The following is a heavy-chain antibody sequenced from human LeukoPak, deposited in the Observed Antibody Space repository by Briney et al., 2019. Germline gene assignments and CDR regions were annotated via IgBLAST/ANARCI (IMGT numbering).Heavy chain of an antibody. CDR1: GFTFDDYA. CDR2: ISWNSGSI. Sequence: GGSLRLSCAASGFTFDDYAMHWVRQAPGKGLEWVSGISWNSGSIGYADSVKGRFTISRDNAKNSLYLQMNSLRAEDTALYYCAKASWSDYYYYMDVWGKGTTVTISS. CDR3: AKASWSDYYYYMDV. V-gene: IGHV3-9*01. J-gene: IGHJ6*03. D-gene: IGHD6-13*01.